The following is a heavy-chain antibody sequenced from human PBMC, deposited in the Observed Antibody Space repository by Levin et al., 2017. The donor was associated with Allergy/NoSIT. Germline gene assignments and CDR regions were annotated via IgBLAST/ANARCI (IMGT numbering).Heavy chain of an antibody. CDR2: ISSSSSTI. Sequence: GESLKISCAASGFTFSSYSMNWVRQAPGKGLEWVSYISSSSSTIYYADSVKGRFTISRDNAKNSPYLQMNSLRDEDTAVYYCARDRVNYYGSGRSGGMDVWGQGTTVTVSS. CDR1: GFTFSSYS. V-gene: IGHV3-48*02. CDR3: ARDRVNYYGSGRSGGMDV. D-gene: IGHD3-10*01. J-gene: IGHJ6*02.